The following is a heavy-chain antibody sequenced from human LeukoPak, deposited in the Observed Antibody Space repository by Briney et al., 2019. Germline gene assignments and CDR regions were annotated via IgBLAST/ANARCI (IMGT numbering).Heavy chain of an antibody. CDR3: ARDVSDSYGPPKHYYFDY. D-gene: IGHD5-18*01. V-gene: IGHV1-2*02. Sequence: ASVKVSCKASGYTFTGYYMHWVRQAPGQGLEWMGWINLNSGGTNYAQKFQGRVTMTRDTSISTAYMELSRLRSDDTAVYYCARDVSDSYGPPKHYYFDYWGQGTLVTVSS. CDR2: INLNSGGT. J-gene: IGHJ4*02. CDR1: GYTFTGYY.